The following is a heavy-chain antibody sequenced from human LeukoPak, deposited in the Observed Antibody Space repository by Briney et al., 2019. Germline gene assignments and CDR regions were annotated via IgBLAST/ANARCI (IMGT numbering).Heavy chain of an antibody. CDR3: ARLSGPYDY. CDR2: ISSNGGST. V-gene: IGHV3-64*01. J-gene: IGHJ4*02. CDR1: EFTFSSYA. D-gene: IGHD3-10*01. Sequence: SGGSLRLSCAASEFTFSSYAMHWVRQAPGKGLEYVSAISSNGGSTYYANSVKGRFTISRDNSKNTLYLQMGSLRAEDMAVYYCARLSGPYDYWGQGALVTVSS.